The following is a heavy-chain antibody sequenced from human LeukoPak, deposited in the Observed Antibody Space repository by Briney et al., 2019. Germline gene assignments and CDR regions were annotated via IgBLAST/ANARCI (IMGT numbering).Heavy chain of an antibody. CDR3: AGGGGGSKNFDY. CDR1: GGSISSGGYS. Sequence: SQTLSLTCAVSGGSISSGGYSWSWIRQPPGKGLEWIGYIYHSGSTYYNPSLKSRVTISVDRSKNQFSLKLSSVAAADTAVYYCAGGGGGSKNFDYWGQGTLVTVSS. D-gene: IGHD3-16*01. CDR2: IYHSGST. V-gene: IGHV4-30-2*01. J-gene: IGHJ4*02.